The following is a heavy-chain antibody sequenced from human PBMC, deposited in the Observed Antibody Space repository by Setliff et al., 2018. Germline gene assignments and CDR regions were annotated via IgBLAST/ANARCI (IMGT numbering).Heavy chain of an antibody. Sequence: LSLTCTVSRGSINSHYWGWIRQPAGKGLEWIGRIFGSGSTNYNPSLKSRVTMSIDTSRNQFFLKVRSVTAADTAVYYCARDRGSNNSPEDFDYWGLGTLVTVSS. D-gene: IGHD1-1*01. CDR1: RGSINSHY. V-gene: IGHV4-4*07. CDR3: ARDRGSNNSPEDFDY. J-gene: IGHJ4*02. CDR2: IFGSGST.